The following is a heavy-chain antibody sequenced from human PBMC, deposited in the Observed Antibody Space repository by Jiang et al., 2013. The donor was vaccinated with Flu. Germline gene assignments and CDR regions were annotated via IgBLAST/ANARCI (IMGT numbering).Heavy chain of an antibody. CDR3: ARLWQGTRPPDY. D-gene: IGHD6-6*01. V-gene: IGHV4-39*01. Sequence: LVKPSETLSLTCTVSGGSLSSSTYYWGWIRQPPGKGLEWIGSIYYSGRTYYNPSLKSRVTISVDMSKNQVSLKLNSVTAADTAVYYCARLWQGTRPPDYWGQGTLVTVSS. J-gene: IGHJ4*02. CDR2: IYYSGRT. CDR1: GGSLSSSTYY.